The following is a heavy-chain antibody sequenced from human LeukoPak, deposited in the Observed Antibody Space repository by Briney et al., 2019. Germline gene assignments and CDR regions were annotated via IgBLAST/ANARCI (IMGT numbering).Heavy chain of an antibody. CDR3: ARERYSSSSHDAFDI. Sequence: SQTLSLTCAVSGGSISSGGYSWSWIRQPPGKGLEWIGYIYHSGSTYYNPSLKSRVTISVDTSKNQFSLKLSSVTAADTAVYYCARERYSSSSHDAFDIWGQGTMVTVSS. J-gene: IGHJ3*02. CDR2: IYHSGST. V-gene: IGHV4-30-2*01. CDR1: GGSISSGGYS. D-gene: IGHD6-6*01.